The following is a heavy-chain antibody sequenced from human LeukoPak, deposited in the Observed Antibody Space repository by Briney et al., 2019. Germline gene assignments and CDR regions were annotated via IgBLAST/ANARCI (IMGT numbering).Heavy chain of an antibody. J-gene: IGHJ5*02. V-gene: IGHV4-38-2*02. D-gene: IGHD3-16*02. Sequence: SETLPLTCAVSGYSISSGYYWGWVRQPPGKGLEWIGSIYHSGSTYYNPSLKSRVTISVDTSKNQFSLKLSSVTAADTAVYYCARDRYDYVWGSYRLSFDPWGQGTLVTVSS. CDR2: IYHSGST. CDR3: ARDRYDYVWGSYRLSFDP. CDR1: GYSISSGYY.